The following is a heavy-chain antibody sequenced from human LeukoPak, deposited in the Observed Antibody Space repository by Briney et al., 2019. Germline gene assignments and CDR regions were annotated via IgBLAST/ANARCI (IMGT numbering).Heavy chain of an antibody. CDR2: ISAYNGNT. Sequence: GASVKVSCKASGYTFTSYGISWVRQAPGQGLEWMGWISAYNGNTNYAQKLQGRVTMTTDTSTSTAYMELRSLRSDDTAVYYCARDVVLYYDILTGPAGNERLLFEYWFDPWGQGTLVTVSS. CDR3: ARDVVLYYDILTGPAGNERLLFEYWFDP. V-gene: IGHV1-18*01. CDR1: GYTFTSYG. J-gene: IGHJ5*02. D-gene: IGHD3-9*01.